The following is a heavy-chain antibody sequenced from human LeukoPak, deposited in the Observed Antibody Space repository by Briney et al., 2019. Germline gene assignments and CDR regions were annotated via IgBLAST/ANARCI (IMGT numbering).Heavy chain of an antibody. D-gene: IGHD5-18*01. CDR1: GFIFTSYS. CDR3: ARRAMTERGLSYGLDY. J-gene: IGHJ4*02. V-gene: IGHV3-21*01. Sequence: GGSLRLSCAASGFIFTSYSMNWVRQAPGKGLEWVSSISSSSGTYIYYADSVKGRFTISRDKAKNSLYMYMDSLRAEDTAVYYCARRAMTERGLSYGLDYWGQGTLVTVSS. CDR2: ISSSSGTYI.